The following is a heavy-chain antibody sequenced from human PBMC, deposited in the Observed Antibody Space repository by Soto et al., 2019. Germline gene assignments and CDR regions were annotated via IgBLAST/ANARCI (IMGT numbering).Heavy chain of an antibody. CDR1: GLYFSRYS. J-gene: IGHJ5*02. CDR2: VSPDSSYT. V-gene: IGHV3-21*01. CDR3: AFALVSPEGSLDP. Sequence: PGGSLRLSCAASGLYFSRYSMDWVRQAPGKGLEWVSSVSPDSSYTYYGDSVRGRFTNSRDNAKSSVYLQMNSLRAEDTAVYYCAFALVSPEGSLDPWGQGTLVTVSS.